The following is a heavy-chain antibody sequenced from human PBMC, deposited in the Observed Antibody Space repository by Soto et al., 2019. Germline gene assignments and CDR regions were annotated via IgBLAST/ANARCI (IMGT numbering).Heavy chain of an antibody. J-gene: IGHJ4*01. CDR3: ARDSGYGAGNSVNHYIDY. V-gene: IGHV4-34*01. Sequence: SETLSLTCAVSGGSISGFYWSWIRQSPVKGLEWIGEISHRGRTNYNPSLQSRVTISLDNAKNSVYLQMDSLRTEDTAVYYCARDSGYGAGNSVNHYIDYWGHGTLVTVSS. CDR2: ISHRGRT. D-gene: IGHD3-10*01. CDR1: GGSISGFY.